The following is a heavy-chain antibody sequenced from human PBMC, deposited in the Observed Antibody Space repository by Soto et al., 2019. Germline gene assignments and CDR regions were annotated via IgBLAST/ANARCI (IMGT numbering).Heavy chain of an antibody. Sequence: QVQLVQSGAEVKKPGSSVKVSCKASGGTFSSYAISWVRQAPGQGLEWMGGIIPIFGTANYAQKFQGRVTITADESTSTAYMELSILRSEDTAVYYCARDSSALGIAVAGMDYWGQGTLVTVSS. CDR2: IIPIFGTA. V-gene: IGHV1-69*01. CDR3: ARDSSALGIAVAGMDY. CDR1: GGTFSSYA. D-gene: IGHD6-19*01. J-gene: IGHJ4*02.